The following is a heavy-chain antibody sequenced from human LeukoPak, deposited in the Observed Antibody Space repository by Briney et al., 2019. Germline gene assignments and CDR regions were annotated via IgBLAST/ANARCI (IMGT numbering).Heavy chain of an antibody. D-gene: IGHD6-13*01. CDR1: GFTFSSYA. CDR3: AKDKGIAAAGTDTLDY. V-gene: IGHV3-23*01. Sequence: GGSLRLSCAASGFTFSSYAMSWVRQAPGKGMEWVSAISGSGGSTYYADSVKGRFTISRDNSKNTLYLQMNSLRAEDTAVYYCAKDKGIAAAGTDTLDYWGQGTLVTVSS. CDR2: ISGSGGST. J-gene: IGHJ4*02.